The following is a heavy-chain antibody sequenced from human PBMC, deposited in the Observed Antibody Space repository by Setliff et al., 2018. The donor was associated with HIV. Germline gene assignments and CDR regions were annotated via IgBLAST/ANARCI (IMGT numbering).Heavy chain of an antibody. D-gene: IGHD2-15*01. CDR1: DDPISSYY. Sequence: PSETLSLTCYVTDDPISSYYWSWVRQPAGKGLVWIGRLYVSGDTNYNPSLKSRVTMSLDTSKKHFSLNLKSVTAADTAVYYCALTGHRLLRGYMDVWGKGTTVTVS. J-gene: IGHJ6*03. CDR2: LYVSGDT. CDR3: ALTGHRLLRGYMDV. V-gene: IGHV4-4*07.